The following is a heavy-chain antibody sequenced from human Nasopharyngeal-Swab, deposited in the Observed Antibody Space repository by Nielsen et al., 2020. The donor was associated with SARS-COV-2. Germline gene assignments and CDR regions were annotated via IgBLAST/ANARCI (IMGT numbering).Heavy chain of an antibody. V-gene: IGHV3-48*03. Sequence: GGSLRLSYAASGFTFSSYEMNWVRQAPGKGLEWVSYISSSGSTIYYADSVKGRFTISRDNAKNSLYLQMNSLRAEDTAVYYCARVQLWLMFSAGMDVWGQGTTVTVSS. CDR2: ISSSGSTI. CDR3: ARVQLWLMFSAGMDV. J-gene: IGHJ6*02. CDR1: GFTFSSYE. D-gene: IGHD5-18*01.